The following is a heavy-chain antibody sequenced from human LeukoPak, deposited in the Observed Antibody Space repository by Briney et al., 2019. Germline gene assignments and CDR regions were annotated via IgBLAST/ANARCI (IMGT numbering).Heavy chain of an antibody. Sequence: SETLSLTCTVSGGSTSTNYWSWIRQPPGKGLEWIGYISYNGSTKNNPSLNSRVTISVDTSKNQFSLKLSSVTAADTAVYYCARCRDGYNDIGSHIFDYWGQGTLVTVSS. CDR3: ARCRDGYNDIGSHIFDY. CDR2: ISYNGST. D-gene: IGHD5-24*01. V-gene: IGHV4-59*08. J-gene: IGHJ4*02. CDR1: GGSTSTNY.